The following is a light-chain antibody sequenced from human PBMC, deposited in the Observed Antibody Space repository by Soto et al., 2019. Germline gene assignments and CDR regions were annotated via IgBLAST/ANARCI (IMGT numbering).Light chain of an antibody. V-gene: IGKV2-28*01. Sequence: DIVMTQSPLSLPVTPGEPASISCRSSQSLLHSNGYNYLDWYLRKPGQSPQLLIYLGSNRASGVPDRFSGSGSGRDFTLKISRVEAEDVGVYYCMQALQTPYTFGQGTKVDIK. J-gene: IGKJ2*01. CDR2: LGS. CDR1: QSLLHSNGYNY. CDR3: MQALQTPYT.